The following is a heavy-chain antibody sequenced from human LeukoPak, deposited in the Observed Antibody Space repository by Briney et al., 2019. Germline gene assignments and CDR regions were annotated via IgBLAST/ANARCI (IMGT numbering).Heavy chain of an antibody. V-gene: IGHV4-38-2*02. CDR2: IYHSGST. Sequence: SETLSLTCTVSGYSISSGYYWGWIRQPPGKGLEWIGSIYHSGSTYYNPSLKSRVTISVDTSKNQFSLKLSSVTAADTAVYYCATSRLGENTELSYYYDSSGYSVHGQFDYWGQGTLVTVSS. CDR1: GYSISSGYY. D-gene: IGHD3-22*01. J-gene: IGHJ4*02. CDR3: ATSRLGENTELSYYYDSSGYSVHGQFDY.